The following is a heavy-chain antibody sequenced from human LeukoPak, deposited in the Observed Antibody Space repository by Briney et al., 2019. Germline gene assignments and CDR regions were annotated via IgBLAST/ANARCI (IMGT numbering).Heavy chain of an antibody. V-gene: IGHV3-7*01. CDR2: IKQDGSEK. Sequence: GGSLRLSCAASGFTFSSYWMSWVRQAPGKGLEWVANIKQDGSEKYYVDSVKGRFTISRDNAKNSLYLQMNSLRAEDTAVYYCARDGAAVATDFDYWGQGTLVTVSS. CDR1: GFTFSSYW. CDR3: ARDGAAVATDFDY. J-gene: IGHJ4*02. D-gene: IGHD6-13*01.